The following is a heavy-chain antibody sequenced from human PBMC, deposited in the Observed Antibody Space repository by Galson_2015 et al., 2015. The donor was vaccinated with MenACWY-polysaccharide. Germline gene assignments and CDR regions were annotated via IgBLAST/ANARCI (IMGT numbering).Heavy chain of an antibody. Sequence: SVKVSCKASGYTFTGYYMHWVRQAPGQGLEWMGWISAYNGNTNYAQKLQGRVTMTTDTSTSTAYMELRSLRSDDTAVYYCARADYGDYAFDYWGQGTLVTVSS. CDR1: GYTFTGYY. D-gene: IGHD4-17*01. J-gene: IGHJ4*02. V-gene: IGHV1-18*04. CDR3: ARADYGDYAFDY. CDR2: ISAYNGNT.